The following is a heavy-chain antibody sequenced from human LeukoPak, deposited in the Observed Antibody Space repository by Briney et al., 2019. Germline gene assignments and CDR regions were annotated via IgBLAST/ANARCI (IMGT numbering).Heavy chain of an antibody. CDR2: IKQDGSEK. CDR1: GFAFSSYW. J-gene: IGHJ4*02. D-gene: IGHD3-16*02. CDR3: ARDAYDYVWGSYRYPEY. V-gene: IGHV3-7*01. Sequence: GGSLRLSCAASGFAFSSYWMSWVRQAPGKGLEWVANIKQDGSEKYYVDSVKGRFTISRDNAKNSVYLQMNSLRAEDTAVYYCARDAYDYVWGSYRYPEYWGQGTLVTVSS.